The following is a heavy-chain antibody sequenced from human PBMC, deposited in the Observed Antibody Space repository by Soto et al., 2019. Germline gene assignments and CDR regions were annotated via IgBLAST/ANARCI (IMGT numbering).Heavy chain of an antibody. CDR2: IYYSGST. Sequence: SETLSLTCTVSGGSISSYYWSWIRQPPGKGLEWIGYIYYSGSTNYNPSLKSRVTISVDTSKNQFSLKLSSVTAADTAVYYCARRQYYDFWSGYYTYYYYYMDVWGKGTTVTVSS. V-gene: IGHV4-59*01. J-gene: IGHJ6*03. D-gene: IGHD3-3*01. CDR3: ARRQYYDFWSGYYTYYYYYMDV. CDR1: GGSISSYY.